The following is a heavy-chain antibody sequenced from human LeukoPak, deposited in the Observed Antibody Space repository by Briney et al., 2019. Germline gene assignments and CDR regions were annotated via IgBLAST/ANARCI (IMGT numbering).Heavy chain of an antibody. Sequence: GGSLRLSCAASGFTFSSYGMHWVRQAPGKGLEWVAVISYDGSNKYYADSVKGRFTISRDNSKNTLYLQMNSLRAEDTAVYYCAKGRAMVRGAKMNYDAFDIWGQGTMVTVSS. V-gene: IGHV3-30*18. CDR3: AKGRAMVRGAKMNYDAFDI. CDR1: GFTFSSYG. CDR2: ISYDGSNK. J-gene: IGHJ3*02. D-gene: IGHD3-10*01.